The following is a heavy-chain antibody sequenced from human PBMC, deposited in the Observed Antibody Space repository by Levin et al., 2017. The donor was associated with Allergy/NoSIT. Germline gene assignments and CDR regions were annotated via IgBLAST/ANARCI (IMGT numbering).Heavy chain of an antibody. Sequence: GGSLRLSCAASGFSFTTYAMSWVRQAPGKGLEWVSVVTGNGRSTYYPDSVKGRFTISRDNSKNTLYLQMNSLRAEDTAVYYCAKLFGDWGYAKFFDYWGQGSLVTVSS. CDR3: AKLFGDWGYAKFFDY. D-gene: IGHD2-21*02. V-gene: IGHV3-23*01. J-gene: IGHJ4*02. CDR1: GFSFTTYA. CDR2: VTGNGRST.